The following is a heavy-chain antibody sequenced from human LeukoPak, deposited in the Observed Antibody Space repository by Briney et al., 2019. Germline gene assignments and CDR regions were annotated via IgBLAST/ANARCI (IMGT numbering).Heavy chain of an antibody. Sequence: PGGSLRLSCAASGFTFDDYAMFWVRQAPGKGLEWVSGISWNSGSIGYADSVKGRFTISRDNSKNSLYLQMNSLRAEDTAVYYCAKIRGYSGYEPIDYWGQGTLVTVSS. D-gene: IGHD5-12*01. CDR2: ISWNSGSI. V-gene: IGHV3-9*01. CDR1: GFTFDDYA. J-gene: IGHJ4*02. CDR3: AKIRGYSGYEPIDY.